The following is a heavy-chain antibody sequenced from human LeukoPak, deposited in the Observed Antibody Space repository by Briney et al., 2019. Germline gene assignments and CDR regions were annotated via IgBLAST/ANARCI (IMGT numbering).Heavy chain of an antibody. D-gene: IGHD3-10*01. J-gene: IGHJ4*02. CDR1: GFTASGDS. CDR2: IYSGDST. CDR3: ATVSGGDYFDY. V-gene: IGHV3-53*01. Sequence: GGSLRLSCAASGFTASGDSMSWVRQAPGKGLEWVSLIYSGDSTYYADSVKGRFTLSRDNSKNTLYPQMNSLRAEDTAMYYCATVSGGDYFDYWGQGTLVTVSS.